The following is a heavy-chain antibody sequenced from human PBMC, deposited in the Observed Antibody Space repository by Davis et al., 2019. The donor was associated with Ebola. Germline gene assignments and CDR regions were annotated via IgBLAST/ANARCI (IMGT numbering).Heavy chain of an antibody. CDR1: GFIFSNYA. Sequence: GESLKISCTGSGFIFSNYAMSWVRQAPGKGLEWVSAISDSDGSTFYTDSLMGRFTISRDNSKNTLYLQMNSLRAEDTAVYYCAKDHSGRLRFTYGMDVWGQGTTVTVSS. CDR3: AKDHSGRLRFTYGMDV. D-gene: IGHD3-3*01. V-gene: IGHV3-23*01. J-gene: IGHJ6*02. CDR2: ISDSDGST.